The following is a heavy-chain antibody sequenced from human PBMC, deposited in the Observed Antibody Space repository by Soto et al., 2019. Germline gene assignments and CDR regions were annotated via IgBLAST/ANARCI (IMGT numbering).Heavy chain of an antibody. J-gene: IGHJ4*02. CDR2: IYYNGNS. D-gene: IGHD3-10*01. CDR3: ATGRVYFGSEY. Sequence: QVQLQESGPGLVKPLETLSLTCTVPGGSITRYYWIWVRQPPGKGLEWIGYIYYNGNSNYNPSLTSRLTISLDTSKNQSSLRLSSVTAADTAVYYCATGRVYFGSEYWGQGTLVTVSS. V-gene: IGHV4-59*01. CDR1: GGSITRYY.